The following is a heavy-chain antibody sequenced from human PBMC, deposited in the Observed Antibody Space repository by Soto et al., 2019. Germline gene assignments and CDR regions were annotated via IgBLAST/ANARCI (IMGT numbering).Heavy chain of an antibody. CDR1: GDSVSSNSVV. Sequence: PSQTLSLTCAISGDSVSSNSVVWNWIRQSPSRGLEWLGRTYYRSKWFYEYAESVRSRIAINPDTSKNQFSLRLNSVTPEDTAVYYCVRLIGNSWLDFWGQGTLVTVSS. D-gene: IGHD1-26*01. CDR2: TYYRSKWFY. V-gene: IGHV6-1*01. J-gene: IGHJ5*01. CDR3: VRLIGNSWLDF.